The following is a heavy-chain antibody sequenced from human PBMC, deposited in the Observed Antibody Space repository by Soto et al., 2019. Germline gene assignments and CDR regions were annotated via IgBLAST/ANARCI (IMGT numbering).Heavy chain of an antibody. CDR1: GFTVSSNY. CDR2: IYSGGST. CDR3: ARTNVDTAMVTGVDFYYGMDV. D-gene: IGHD5-18*01. J-gene: IGHJ6*02. V-gene: IGHV3-53*01. Sequence: EVQLVESGGGLIQPGGSLRLSCAASGFTVSSNYMSWVRQAPGKGLEWVSVIYSGGSTYYADSVKGRFTISRDNSKNTLYLQMNSLRAEDTAVYYCARTNVDTAMVTGVDFYYGMDVWGQGTTVTVSS.